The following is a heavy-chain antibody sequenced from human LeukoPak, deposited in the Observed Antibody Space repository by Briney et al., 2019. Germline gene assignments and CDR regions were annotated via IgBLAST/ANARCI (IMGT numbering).Heavy chain of an antibody. Sequence: ASVKVSCKASVYTFTIYDMHWVRQAPGQGLEWMGIINPSGDSTSYAQKFQGRVTMTRDTSTSTVYMELSSLRSEDTAVYYCASVLYCGADCYSGRYFFDYWGQGTLVTVSS. V-gene: IGHV1-46*01. D-gene: IGHD2-21*01. CDR1: VYTFTIYD. CDR2: INPSGDST. J-gene: IGHJ4*02. CDR3: ASVLYCGADCYSGRYFFDY.